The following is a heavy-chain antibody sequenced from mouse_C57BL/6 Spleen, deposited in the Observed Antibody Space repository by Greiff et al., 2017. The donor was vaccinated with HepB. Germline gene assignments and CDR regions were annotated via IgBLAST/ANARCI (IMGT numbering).Heavy chain of an antibody. D-gene: IGHD1-1*01. CDR1: GYTFTSYW. CDR2: IDPSDSYT. J-gene: IGHJ2*01. V-gene: IGHV1-59*01. Sequence: QVQLQQPGAELVRPGTSVKLSCKASGYTFTSYWMHWVKQRPGQGLEWIGVIDPSDSYTNYNQKFKGKATLTVDTSSSTAYMQLSSLTSEDSAVYYCARDCGSTLYYFDYWGQGTTLTVSS. CDR3: ARDCGSTLYYFDY.